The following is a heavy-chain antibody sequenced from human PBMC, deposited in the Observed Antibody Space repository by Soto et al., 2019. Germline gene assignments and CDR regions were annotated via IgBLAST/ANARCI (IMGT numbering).Heavy chain of an antibody. Sequence: PSETLSLTCAVYGGSFSGYYWSWIRQPPGKGLEWIGENNHSGSTNYNPSHKSRDTISVDTSKNQYYQKMSSVTAADTALFYCAQQQLDNYYYYYMDVWGKGTTVTVSS. V-gene: IGHV4-34*01. CDR2: NNHSGST. CDR3: AQQQLDNYYYYYMDV. CDR1: GGSFSGYY. D-gene: IGHD6-13*01. J-gene: IGHJ6*03.